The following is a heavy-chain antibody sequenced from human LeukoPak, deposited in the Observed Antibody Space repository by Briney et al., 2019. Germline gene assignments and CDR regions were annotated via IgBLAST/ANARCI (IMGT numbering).Heavy chain of an antibody. J-gene: IGHJ5*02. CDR1: GYTFTSYD. V-gene: IGHV1-18*01. D-gene: IGHD4-23*01. Sequence: ASVKVSCKTSGYTFTSYDISWVRQAPGQGPEWLGWINTNNGNTHYPQSLQDRVTLTTDTSTSTAYMELRSLKSDDTAIYYCARGVSGVTPPWGQGTLVIVSS. CDR3: ARGVSGVTPP. CDR2: INTNNGNT.